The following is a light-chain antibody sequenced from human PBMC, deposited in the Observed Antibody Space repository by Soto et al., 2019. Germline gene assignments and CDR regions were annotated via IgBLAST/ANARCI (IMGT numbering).Light chain of an antibody. CDR3: QQYNNWPLT. CDR1: QSATTN. Sequence: EIVLTQSQGTLSVSPGERATLSCLASQSATTNLAWHQQKPGQAPRLLIYDASTRATGFPARFSGSGSGTEFTLTISSLQSEDFAVYYCQQYNNWPLTFGGGTKVDIK. V-gene: IGKV3D-15*01. CDR2: DAS. J-gene: IGKJ4*01.